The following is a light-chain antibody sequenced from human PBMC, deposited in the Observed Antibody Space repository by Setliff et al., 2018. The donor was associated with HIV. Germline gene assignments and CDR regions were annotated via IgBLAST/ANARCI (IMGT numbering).Light chain of an antibody. J-gene: IGLJ3*02. CDR1: SSDVGAYNY. Sequence: QSALTQPRSVSGSPGQSVTISCTGTSSDVGAYNYVSWYQHHPGKVPKIIIYDVNNRPSGFPGRFSGSKSGNTASLTISGLQIEDEADYYCCSYAGRYSWVFGGGTK. CDR2: DVN. CDR3: CSYAGRYSWV. V-gene: IGLV2-11*01.